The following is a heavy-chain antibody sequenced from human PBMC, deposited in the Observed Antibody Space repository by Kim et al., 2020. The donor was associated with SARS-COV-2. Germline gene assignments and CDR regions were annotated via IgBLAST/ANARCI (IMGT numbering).Heavy chain of an antibody. Sequence: GESLKISCKGSGYSFTSYWIGWVRQMPGKGLEWMGIIYPGDSDTRYSPSFQGQVTISADKSISTAYLQWSSLKASDTAMYYCARPIRDYYGSGSYYMEGDYYFDYWGQGTLVTVSS. V-gene: IGHV5-51*01. CDR3: ARPIRDYYGSGSYYMEGDYYFDY. J-gene: IGHJ4*02. D-gene: IGHD3-10*01. CDR2: IYPGDSDT. CDR1: GYSFTSYW.